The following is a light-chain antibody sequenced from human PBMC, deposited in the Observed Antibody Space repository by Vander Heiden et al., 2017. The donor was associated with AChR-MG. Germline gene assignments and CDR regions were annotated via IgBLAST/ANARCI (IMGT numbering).Light chain of an antibody. CDR2: GSS. J-gene: IGKJ5*01. Sequence: EIVLTQSPGTLSLSPGERATLSCRASEIISSSYLAWYQQRPGQSPRLLISGSSSRATGIPDRFSGSGSGTDFTLTISRLEPEDFAVYFCQQYYTSPTFGQGTRLEIK. CDR1: EIISSSY. V-gene: IGKV3-20*01. CDR3: QQYYTSPT.